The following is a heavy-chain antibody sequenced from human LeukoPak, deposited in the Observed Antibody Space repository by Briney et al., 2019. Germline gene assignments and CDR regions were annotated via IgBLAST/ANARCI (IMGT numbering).Heavy chain of an antibody. Sequence: PGGSLRLSRAASGFTVSSSYMSWVRQAPGKGLEWVSVIYSGGSTYYADSVKGRFTISRDNSKNTLYLQMDSLRAEDTAKYYCARDNYASSGYYYPFDSWGQGILVTVSS. CDR2: IYSGGST. J-gene: IGHJ4*02. CDR3: ARDNYASSGYYYPFDS. CDR1: GFTVSSSY. V-gene: IGHV3-53*01. D-gene: IGHD3-22*01.